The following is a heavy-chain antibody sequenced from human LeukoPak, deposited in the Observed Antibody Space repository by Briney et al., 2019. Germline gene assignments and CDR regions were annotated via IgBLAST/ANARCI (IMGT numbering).Heavy chain of an antibody. Sequence: PGGSLRLSCAASGFTFSSYSMNWVRQAPGKGLEWVSSISSSSSSYIYYADSVKGRFTISRDNAKNSLYLQMNSLRAEDTAVYYCARVLLWFGDSPAGPDYWGQGTLVTVSS. CDR1: GFTFSSYS. J-gene: IGHJ4*02. D-gene: IGHD3-10*01. V-gene: IGHV3-21*01. CDR2: ISSSSSSYI. CDR3: ARVLLWFGDSPAGPDY.